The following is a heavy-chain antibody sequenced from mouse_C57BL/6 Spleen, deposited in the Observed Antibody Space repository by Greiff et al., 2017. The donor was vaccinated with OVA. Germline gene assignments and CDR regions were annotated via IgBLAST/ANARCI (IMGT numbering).Heavy chain of an antibody. CDR3: ARRISSWYFDV. Sequence: QVQLQQSGAELAKPGASVKLSCKASGYTFTSYWMHWVQQRPGQGLEWIGYINPSSGYTKYNQKFKDKATLTADKSSSTAYMQLSSLTYEDSAVYYCARRISSWYFDVWGTGTTVTVSS. V-gene: IGHV1-7*01. CDR2: INPSSGYT. D-gene: IGHD1-1*01. CDR1: GYTFTSYW. J-gene: IGHJ1*03.